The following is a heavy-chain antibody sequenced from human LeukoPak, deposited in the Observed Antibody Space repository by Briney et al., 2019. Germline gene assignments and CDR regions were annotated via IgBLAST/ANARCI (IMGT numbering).Heavy chain of an antibody. CDR1: GYTFTSYG. Sequence: ASVKVSCKASGYTFTSYGISWVRQAPGQGLEWMGWISAYNGNTNYAQKLQGRVTMTTDTSTSTAYMELRSLRSDDTAVYYCARYYYDSSGYYSLGYWGQGTLVTVSP. J-gene: IGHJ4*02. V-gene: IGHV1-18*01. CDR3: ARYYYDSSGYYSLGY. CDR2: ISAYNGNT. D-gene: IGHD3-22*01.